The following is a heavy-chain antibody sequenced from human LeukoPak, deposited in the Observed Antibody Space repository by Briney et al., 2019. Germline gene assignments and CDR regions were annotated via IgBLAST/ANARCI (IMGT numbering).Heavy chain of an antibody. J-gene: IGHJ4*02. CDR1: GFTFSSYG. CDR2: IWYDGNRE. V-gene: IGHV3-33*01. CDR3: ARMGSYYDLGY. Sequence: SGGSLRLSCAASGFTFSSYGMHWVRQAPGKGLEWVAVIWYDGNREYYADSVKGRFTISRDNSESTLYLQMNSLRAEDTSVYYCARMGSYYDLGYWGQGTLVTVSS. D-gene: IGHD1-26*01.